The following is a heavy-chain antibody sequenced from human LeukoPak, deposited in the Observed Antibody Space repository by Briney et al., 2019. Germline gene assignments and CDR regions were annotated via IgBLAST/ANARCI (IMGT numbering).Heavy chain of an antibody. D-gene: IGHD5-24*01. CDR1: GFTFSSYS. V-gene: IGHV3-21*01. CDR2: ISSSSSYI. CDR3: ARGPPGEMARGGFDY. J-gene: IGHJ4*02. Sequence: GGSLRLSCAASGFTFSSYSMNWVRQAPGKGLEWVSSISSSSSYIYYADSVKGRFTISRDNAKNSLYLQMSSLRAEDTAVYYCARGPPGEMARGGFDYWGQGTLVTVSS.